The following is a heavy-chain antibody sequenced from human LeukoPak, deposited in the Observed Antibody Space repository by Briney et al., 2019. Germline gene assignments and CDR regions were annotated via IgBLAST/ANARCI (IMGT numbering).Heavy chain of an antibody. Sequence: GGSLRLSCAASGFTFSSYSMNWVRQAPGKGLGWVSSISSSSSYIYYADSVKGRFTISRDNSKNTLCLQLNSLRAEDTAVYYCAKGRGRSWYPFDYWGQGTLVTVSS. CDR1: GFTFSSYS. D-gene: IGHD6-13*01. V-gene: IGHV3-21*04. J-gene: IGHJ4*02. CDR3: AKGRGRSWYPFDY. CDR2: ISSSSSYI.